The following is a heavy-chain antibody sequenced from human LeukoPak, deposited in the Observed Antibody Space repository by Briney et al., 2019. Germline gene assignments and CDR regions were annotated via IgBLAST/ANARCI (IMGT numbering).Heavy chain of an antibody. CDR2: FYYSGST. D-gene: IGHD1-1*01. V-gene: IGHV4-39*07. CDR1: GGSISSSSYY. CDR3: VSSNWLRDANFDS. J-gene: IGHJ4*02. Sequence: SETLSLTCTVSGGSISSSSYYWGWIRQPPGKGLEWIGSFYYSGSTYYNPSLKSRVTISADTSKNQFSLKLRSVTAVDTAVYYCVSSNWLRDANFDSWGQGTLVTVSS.